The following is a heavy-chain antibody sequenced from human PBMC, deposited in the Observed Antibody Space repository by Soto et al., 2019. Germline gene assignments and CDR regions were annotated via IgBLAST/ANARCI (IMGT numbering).Heavy chain of an antibody. D-gene: IGHD6-19*01. J-gene: IGHJ4*02. V-gene: IGHV1-18*01. Sequence: QVQLVQSGAEVKKPGASVKVSCKASCYTFTNCGVTWARQAPGQGLEWMGWISAYNGNTNYAQKLQDRVTMTTDTSTSTAYMELTSLTSDDTAVYFCGRGGAVPGNPPFDAWGQGTLVTVSS. CDR3: GRGGAVPGNPPFDA. CDR2: ISAYNGNT. CDR1: CYTFTNCG.